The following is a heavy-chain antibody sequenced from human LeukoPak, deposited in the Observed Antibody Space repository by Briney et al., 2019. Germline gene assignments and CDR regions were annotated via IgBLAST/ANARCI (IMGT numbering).Heavy chain of an antibody. CDR3: ARDAYYGSGSPQNY. CDR1: GFTFSTYW. V-gene: IGHV3-7*01. CDR2: IKQDGSEK. D-gene: IGHD3-10*01. J-gene: IGHJ4*02. Sequence: GGSLRLSCAASGFTFSTYWMSWVRQAPGKGLEWVANIKQDGSEKHYEDSVKDRFTISRDNTKNLLYLQMNSLRAEDTSVYYCARDAYYGSGSPQNYWGQGTLVTVSS.